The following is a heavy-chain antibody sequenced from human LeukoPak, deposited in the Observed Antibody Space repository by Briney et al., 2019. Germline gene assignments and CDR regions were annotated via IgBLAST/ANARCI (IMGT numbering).Heavy chain of an antibody. CDR1: GFPFSSHW. CDR2: IKQDGSEK. V-gene: IGHV3-7*01. J-gene: IGHJ6*03. CDR3: ARDGDYGGNSGYMDV. Sequence: GGSLRLSCAASGFPFSSHWMSWVRQAPGKGLEWVANIKQDGSEKYYVDSVKGRFTISRDNAKNSLYLQMNSLRAEDTAVYYCARDGDYGGNSGYMDVWGKGTTVTISS. D-gene: IGHD4-23*01.